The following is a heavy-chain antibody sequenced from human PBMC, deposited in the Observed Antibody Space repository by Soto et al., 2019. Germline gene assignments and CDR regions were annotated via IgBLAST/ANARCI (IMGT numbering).Heavy chain of an antibody. Sequence: EVQLLESGGGLVQPGGSLRLSCAASGFTFSSYAMSWVRQTPGKGLEWVSAISGSGDSTYYADSVKGRFTISKENSKNTLYLQMNSLRAEDTAVYYCAKLRWGSDNWFDPWGQGTLVTVSS. D-gene: IGHD3-10*01. V-gene: IGHV3-23*01. CDR3: AKLRWGSDNWFDP. J-gene: IGHJ5*02. CDR2: ISGSGDST. CDR1: GFTFSSYA.